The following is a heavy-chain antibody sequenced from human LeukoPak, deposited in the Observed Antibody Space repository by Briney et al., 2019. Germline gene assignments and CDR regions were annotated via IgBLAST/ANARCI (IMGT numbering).Heavy chain of an antibody. V-gene: IGHV3-74*01. J-gene: IGHJ3*01. CDR1: GFSFSSHW. D-gene: IGHD6-25*01. CDR2: VNGPGDWT. Sequence: GGSLRLSCAASGFSFSSHWMHWVRQAPGEGLVWVSRVNGPGDWTHYADSVRGRFIISRDNAENTISLQMNNLRAEDTAVYFCAREVFEGQRQSDAFDVWGQGTMVTVSS. CDR3: AREVFEGQRQSDAFDV.